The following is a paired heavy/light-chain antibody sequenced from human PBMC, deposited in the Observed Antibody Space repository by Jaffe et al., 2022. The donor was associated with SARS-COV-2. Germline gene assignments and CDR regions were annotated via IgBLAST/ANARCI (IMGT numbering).Light chain of an antibody. CDR3: QQTYDSPRGT. J-gene: IGKJ2*02. CDR1: QNVYTY. Sequence: IGVTQSPSSLSASVGDRVSITCRTTQNVYTYLNWYQQKLGRAPKLLIQAASTLQSGVPSRFSGGGSETEFTLTISPLQPEDSATYYCQQTYDSPRGTFGQGTQLEI. CDR2: AAS. V-gene: IGKV1-39*01.
Heavy chain of an antibody. CDR2: ISRSGSSQ. Sequence: EEQLLESGGGLVQPGGSLRLSCVGSGFSFSSYAMTWVRQSPGKGLQWVSAISRSGSSQYYSDSVKGRFTVSRDNSKNTLFLEMNGLRAGDTAVYYCARVAKYDESGYSDCWGQGTLVSVSS. J-gene: IGHJ4*02. CDR3: ARVAKYDESGYSDC. CDR1: GFSFSSYA. V-gene: IGHV3-23*05. D-gene: IGHD3-22*01.